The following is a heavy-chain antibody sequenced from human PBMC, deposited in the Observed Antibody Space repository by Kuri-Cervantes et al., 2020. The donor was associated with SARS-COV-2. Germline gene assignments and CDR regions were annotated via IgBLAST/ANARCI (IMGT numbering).Heavy chain of an antibody. D-gene: IGHD2-2*01. J-gene: IGHJ5*02. CDR2: INPNSGGT. CDR1: GCTFTGYY. Sequence: GGSLRLSCKASGCTFTGYYMHWVRQAPGQGLEWMGWINPNSGGTNYAQKFQGRVTMTRDTSISTAYMDLSRLRSDDTAVHYCARETELYCSSTSCHPYNWFDPWGQGTLVTVSS. CDR3: ARETELYCSSTSCHPYNWFDP. V-gene: IGHV1-2*02.